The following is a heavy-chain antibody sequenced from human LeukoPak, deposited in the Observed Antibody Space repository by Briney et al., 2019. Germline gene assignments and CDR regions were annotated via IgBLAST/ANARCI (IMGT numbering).Heavy chain of an antibody. V-gene: IGHV4-59*08. CDR2: IYYSGST. J-gene: IGHJ4*02. CDR3: ARQVGYSSGWYYFDY. D-gene: IGHD6-19*01. CDR1: GGSISSYY. Sequence: PSETLSLTCTVSGGSISSYYWSWIRQPSGKGLEWIGYIYYSGSTNYNPPLKSRVTISVDTSKNQFSLKLSSVTAADTAVYYCARQVGYSSGWYYFDYWGQGTLVTVSS.